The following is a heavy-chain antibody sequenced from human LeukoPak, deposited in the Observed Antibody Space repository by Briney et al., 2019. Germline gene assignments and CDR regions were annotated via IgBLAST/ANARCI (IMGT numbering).Heavy chain of an antibody. Sequence: GGSLRLSCAASGFTFSSYAMHWVRQAPGKGLEWVAVISYDGSNKYYADSVKGRFTISRDNSKNTLYLQMNSLRAEDTAVYYCAWGSGSYLPPDYYYYGMDVWGKGTTVTVSS. CDR1: GFTFSSYA. V-gene: IGHV3-30*04. D-gene: IGHD3-10*01. J-gene: IGHJ6*04. CDR3: AWGSGSYLPPDYYYYGMDV. CDR2: ISYDGSNK.